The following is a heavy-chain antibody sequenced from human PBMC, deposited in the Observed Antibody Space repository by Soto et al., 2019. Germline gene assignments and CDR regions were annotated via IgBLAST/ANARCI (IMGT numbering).Heavy chain of an antibody. J-gene: IGHJ5*02. CDR2: IYPGDSDT. CDR1: VYDFTSHW. D-gene: IGHD6-13*01. Sequence: PGESLKISCKGSVYDFTSHWIGWARQMPGKGLEWMGIIYPGDSDTRYSPTLRGQVTLSVDKSISIAYLQWSSLKASDTAMYYCARSTGSSSWYEYNWFDPWGQGTLVTVSS. CDR3: ARSTGSSSWYEYNWFDP. V-gene: IGHV5-51*01.